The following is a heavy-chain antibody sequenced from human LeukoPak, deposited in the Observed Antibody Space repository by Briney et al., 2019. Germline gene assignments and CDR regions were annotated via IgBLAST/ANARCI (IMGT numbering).Heavy chain of an antibody. CDR2: INHSGST. CDR1: GGSFSGYY. J-gene: IGHJ6*03. CDR3: ARGRLDFWSGYSRFYYYYYMDV. V-gene: IGHV4-34*01. D-gene: IGHD3-3*01. Sequence: SETLSLTCAVYGGSFSGYYWSWIRQPPGKGLGWIGEINHSGSTNYNPSLKSRVTISVDTSKNQFSLKLSSVTAADTAVYYCARGRLDFWSGYSRFYYYYYMDVWGKGTTVTVSS.